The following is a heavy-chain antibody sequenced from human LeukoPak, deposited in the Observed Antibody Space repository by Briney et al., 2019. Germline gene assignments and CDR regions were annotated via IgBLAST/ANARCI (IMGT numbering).Heavy chain of an antibody. Sequence: PGGSLRLSCAASGFTFSSYAMSWVHQAPGKGLEWVSSISSSSSYIYYADSVKGRFTISRDNAKNSLYLQMNSLRAEDTAVYYCARSALIAAAGNNAFDIWGQGTMVTVSS. V-gene: IGHV3-21*01. J-gene: IGHJ3*02. CDR1: GFTFSSYA. CDR2: ISSSSSYI. CDR3: ARSALIAAAGNNAFDI. D-gene: IGHD6-13*01.